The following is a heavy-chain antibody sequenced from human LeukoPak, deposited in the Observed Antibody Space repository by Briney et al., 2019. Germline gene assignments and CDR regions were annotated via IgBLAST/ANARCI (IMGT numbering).Heavy chain of an antibody. J-gene: IGHJ4*02. Sequence: GASVKVSCKASGYTFTSYYMHWVRQAPGQGLEWMGIINPSGGSTSYAQKFQGRVTMTRDTSTSTVYMELSSLRSDDTAVYYCAIVVVPAAIGGGYWGQGTLVTVSS. CDR1: GYTFTSYY. D-gene: IGHD2-2*01. CDR2: INPSGGST. V-gene: IGHV1-46*01. CDR3: AIVVVPAAIGGGY.